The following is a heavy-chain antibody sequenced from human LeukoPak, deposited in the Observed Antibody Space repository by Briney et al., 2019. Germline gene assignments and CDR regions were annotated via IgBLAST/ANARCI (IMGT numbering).Heavy chain of an antibody. D-gene: IGHD3-22*01. V-gene: IGHV1-18*01. CDR3: ARGRAMYYYDSSGYSDY. J-gene: IGHJ4*02. CDR1: GYTFTSYG. Sequence: ASVKVSCKASGYTFTSYGISWARQAPGQGLEWMGWISAYNGNTNYAQKLQGRVTMTTDTSTSTAYMELRSLRSDDTAVYYCARGRAMYYYDSSGYSDYWGQGTLVTVSS. CDR2: ISAYNGNT.